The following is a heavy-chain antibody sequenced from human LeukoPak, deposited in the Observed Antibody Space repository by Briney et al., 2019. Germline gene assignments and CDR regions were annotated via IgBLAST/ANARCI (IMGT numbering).Heavy chain of an antibody. CDR1: GFTFSSYA. D-gene: IGHD3-10*01. J-gene: IGHJ4*02. CDR3: ARLLVYGSGAEAFDY. CDR2: ISYDGSNK. V-gene: IGHV3-30*04. Sequence: GRSLRLSCAASGFTFSSYAMHWVRQAPGKGLEWVAVISYDGSNKYYADSVKGRFTISRDNAKNSLSLQMNSLGAEDTAVYFCARLLVYGSGAEAFDYWGQGTLVTVST.